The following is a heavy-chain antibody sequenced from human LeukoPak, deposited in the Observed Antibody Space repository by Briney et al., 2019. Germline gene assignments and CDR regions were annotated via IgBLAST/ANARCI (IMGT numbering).Heavy chain of an antibody. Sequence: PSETLSLTCTLSGYSISSGYYWGWIRQPPGKGLEWIGSIYHSGSTYYNPSLKSRVTISVDTSKNQFSLKLSSVTAADTAVYYCARDPLYCSSTSCSLPFDYWGQGTLVTVSS. J-gene: IGHJ4*02. CDR2: IYHSGST. CDR3: ARDPLYCSSTSCSLPFDY. V-gene: IGHV4-38-2*02. CDR1: GYSISSGYY. D-gene: IGHD2-2*01.